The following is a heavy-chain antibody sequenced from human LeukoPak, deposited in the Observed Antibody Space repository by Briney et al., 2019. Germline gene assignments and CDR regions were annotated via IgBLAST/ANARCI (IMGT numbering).Heavy chain of an antibody. V-gene: IGHV3-23*01. CDR2: ISGSGGST. D-gene: IGHD3-22*01. CDR3: TRDRGSYYYDTGY. Sequence: GGSLRLSCAASGFTFSSYAMSWVRQAPGKGLEWVSAISGSGGSTYYADSVKGRFTISRDNSKNTLYLQMNSLRAEDTAVYYCTRDRGSYYYDTGYWGQGTLVTVSS. CDR1: GFTFSSYA. J-gene: IGHJ4*02.